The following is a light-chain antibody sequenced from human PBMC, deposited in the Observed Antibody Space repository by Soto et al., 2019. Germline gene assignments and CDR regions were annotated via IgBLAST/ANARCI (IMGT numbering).Light chain of an antibody. CDR2: KAS. Sequence: DIQMTQSPSTLSTSVGDRVSINCRASQSISAWLAWYQQKPGKAPRLLIYKASTLEIGVPSRFSGSGSGTEFTLTISRLEPEDFAVYYCQQYGSSPITFGQGTRLEIK. CDR3: QQYGSSPIT. CDR1: QSISAW. J-gene: IGKJ5*01. V-gene: IGKV1-5*03.